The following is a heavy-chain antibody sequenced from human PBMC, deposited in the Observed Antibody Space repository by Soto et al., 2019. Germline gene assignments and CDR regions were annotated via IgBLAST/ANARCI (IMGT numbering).Heavy chain of an antibody. CDR3: ARGPFGVGMGWFYX. CDR1: GYSVTSYW. D-gene: IGHD3-3*01. Sequence: PGEALKISCKGSGYSVTSYWIGWVRQMPGKGLELMVIIYPGDSDTRYSPSFQGQVTISAYKSIITAYLQWSSLKASDTAMYYCARGPFGVGMGWFYXWGQGTLVTVSX. V-gene: IGHV5-51*01. CDR2: IYPGDSDT. J-gene: IGHJ5*02.